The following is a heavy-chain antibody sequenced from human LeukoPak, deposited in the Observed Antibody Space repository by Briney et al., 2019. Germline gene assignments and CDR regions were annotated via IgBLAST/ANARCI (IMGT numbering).Heavy chain of an antibody. CDR2: ITSSSSTI. Sequence: PGGSLRLSCAASGFTFSNYNMIWVRQAPGKGLECISYITSSSSTIHYADSVKGRFTISRDNAKKSLYLQMNSLRAEDTAVYYCAKALRGGGNSYNWFDPWGQGTLVTVSS. D-gene: IGHD4-23*01. CDR3: AKALRGGGNSYNWFDP. J-gene: IGHJ5*02. CDR1: GFTFSNYN. V-gene: IGHV3-48*01.